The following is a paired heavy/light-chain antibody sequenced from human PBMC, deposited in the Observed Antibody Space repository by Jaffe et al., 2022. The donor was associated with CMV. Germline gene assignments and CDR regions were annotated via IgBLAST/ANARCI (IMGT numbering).Light chain of an antibody. CDR1: QSLLHSNGYNY. Sequence: DIVMTQSPLSLPVTPGEPASISCRSSQSLLHSNGYNYLDWYLQKPGQSPQLLIYLGSNRASGVPDRFSGSGSGTDFTLKISRVEAEDVGVYYCMQALQTPLYTFGQGTKLEIK. V-gene: IGKV2-28*01. CDR3: MQALQTPLYT. J-gene: IGKJ2*01. CDR2: LGS.
Heavy chain of an antibody. CDR3: ARGPLRFLEWLPNYYYYYGMDV. D-gene: IGHD3-3*01. V-gene: IGHV4-59*01. CDR2: IYYSGST. J-gene: IGHJ6*02. CDR1: GGSISSYY. Sequence: QVQLQESGPGLVKPSETLSLTCTVSGGSISSYYWSWIRQPPGKGLEWIGYIYYSGSTNYNPSLKSRVTISVDTSKNQFSLKLSSVTAADTAVYYCARGPLRFLEWLPNYYYYYGMDVWGQGTTVTVSS.